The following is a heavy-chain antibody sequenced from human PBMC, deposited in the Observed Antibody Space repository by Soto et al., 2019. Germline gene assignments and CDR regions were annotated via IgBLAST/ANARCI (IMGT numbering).Heavy chain of an antibody. CDR2: INSDGSST. CDR1: GFTFSSYW. D-gene: IGHD2-15*01. CDR3: ARGADCSGGSCYSQAQFP. J-gene: IGHJ5*02. V-gene: IGHV3-74*01. Sequence: GGSLRLSCAASGFTFSSYWMHWVRQAPGKGLVWVSRINSDGSSTSYADSVKGRFTISRDNAKNTLYLQMNSLRAEDTAVYYCARGADCSGGSCYSQAQFPWGQGTLVTVSS.